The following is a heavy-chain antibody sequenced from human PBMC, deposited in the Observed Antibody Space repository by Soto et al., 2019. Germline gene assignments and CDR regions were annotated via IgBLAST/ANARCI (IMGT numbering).Heavy chain of an antibody. CDR1: SGSISTYY. V-gene: IGHV4-59*08. J-gene: IGHJ4*02. CDR2: IYYTGNT. D-gene: IGHD3-22*01. CDR3: AGLYPYESSGYHLNY. Sequence: SETLSLTCTVSSGSISTYYWSWIRQPPGKGLEWIGNIYYTGNTNYNPSLKTRVTISVDTSKNQFSLKLSSVTAADTAVFYCAGLYPYESSGYHLNYWGQGALVTVSS.